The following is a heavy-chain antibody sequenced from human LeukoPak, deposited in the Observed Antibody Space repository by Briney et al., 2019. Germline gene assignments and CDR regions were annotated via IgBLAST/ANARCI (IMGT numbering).Heavy chain of an antibody. D-gene: IGHD5-18*01. CDR3: ARYRYSYGYGY. V-gene: IGHV1-69*13. CDR1: GGTFSSYA. J-gene: IGHJ4*02. CDR2: IIPIFGTA. Sequence: ASVKVSCKASGGTFSSYAISWVRPAPGQGLEWMGGIIPIFGTANYAQKFQGRVTITADESTSTAYMELSSLRSEDTAVYYCARYRYSYGYGYWGQGTLVTVSS.